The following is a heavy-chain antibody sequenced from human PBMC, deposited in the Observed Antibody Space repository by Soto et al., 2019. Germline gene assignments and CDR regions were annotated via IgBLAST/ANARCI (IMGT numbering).Heavy chain of an antibody. CDR3: ARLYTGTHFDY. V-gene: IGHV4-59*08. CDR2: VYFSERT. Sequence: QVQLQESGPGLVKPSETLSLTCTVSGDSISSYYWNWIRQPPGKGLEWIGYVYFSERTNYNPSLKSRVTISIDTSKNQFSLRLSSVTAADTAVYYCARLYTGTHFDYWGQGALVTVSS. D-gene: IGHD1-26*01. J-gene: IGHJ4*02. CDR1: GDSISSYY.